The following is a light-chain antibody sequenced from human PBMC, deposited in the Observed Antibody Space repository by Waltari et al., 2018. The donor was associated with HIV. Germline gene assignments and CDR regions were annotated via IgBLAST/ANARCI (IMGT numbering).Light chain of an antibody. Sequence: VAPGKTARITCGGNNIGSRSVHWYQQKPGQAPVLVMYYGSDRPSGIPERFSGSNSGNTATLTISRIEAGDEADYFCQVWDSSSDHHVFGTGTKVTVL. CDR1: NIGSRS. CDR3: QVWDSSSDHHV. J-gene: IGLJ1*01. V-gene: IGLV3-21*04. CDR2: YGS.